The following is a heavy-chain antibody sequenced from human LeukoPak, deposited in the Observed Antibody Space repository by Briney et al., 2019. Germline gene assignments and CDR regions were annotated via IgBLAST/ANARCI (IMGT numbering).Heavy chain of an antibody. CDR1: GFTVSSNY. J-gene: IGHJ6*02. V-gene: IGHV3-66*02. CDR2: IYSGGST. Sequence: QSGGSLRLSCAASGFTVSSNYMSWVRQAPGKGLEWVSVIYSGGSTYYADTVKGRFTISRDNSKNTLYLQMNSLRAEDTAVYYCARDKGYYGMDVWGQGTTVTVSS. CDR3: ARDKGYYGMDV.